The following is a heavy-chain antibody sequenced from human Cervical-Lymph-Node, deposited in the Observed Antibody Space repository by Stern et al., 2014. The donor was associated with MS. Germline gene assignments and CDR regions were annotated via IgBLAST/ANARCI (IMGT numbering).Heavy chain of an antibody. CDR1: GYDFSTYW. D-gene: IGHD1-14*01. Sequence: VQLVQSGPEGKKPGDPLQISCKGSGYDFSTYWIAWVRQLPGRGLEWMGIIYPGDYDTRYRPSLQGQVTIFVDESVNTAYLQWISLEASDTAIYYCARAASTLSNPLAMDVWGQGTTVTVSS. V-gene: IGHV5-51*01. CDR2: IYPGDYDT. CDR3: ARAASTLSNPLAMDV. J-gene: IGHJ6*02.